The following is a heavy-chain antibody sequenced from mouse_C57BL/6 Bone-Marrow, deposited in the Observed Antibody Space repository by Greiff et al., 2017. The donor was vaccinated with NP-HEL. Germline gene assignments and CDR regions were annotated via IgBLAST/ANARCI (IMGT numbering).Heavy chain of an antibody. CDR3: GRALDYGYAMDY. V-gene: IGHV1-69*01. Sequence: QVQLQQPGAELVMPGASVMLSCKASGYTFTSYWMHWVKQRPGQGLEWIGEFDPSDSYTNYNPKFKGKSTLTVDKSSSTAYMQLSSLTSEDSAVYYCGRALDYGYAMDYWGQGTSVTVSS. CDR2: FDPSDSYT. CDR1: GYTFTSYW. J-gene: IGHJ4*01. D-gene: IGHD2-4*01.